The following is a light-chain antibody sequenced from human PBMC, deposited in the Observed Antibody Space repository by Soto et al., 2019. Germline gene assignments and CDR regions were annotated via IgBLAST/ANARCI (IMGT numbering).Light chain of an antibody. Sequence: QSALTQPPSVSGSPGQSVTISCTGTSSDVGDYDFVSWYHQHPGKVPKVIIYDVSERPSGVPDLFSGSKSGNTASLTISVLQAEDEAVYYCCSYAGGHTWVFGGGTELTVL. J-gene: IGLJ3*02. CDR3: CSYAGGHTWV. CDR1: SSDVGDYDF. CDR2: DVS. V-gene: IGLV2-11*01.